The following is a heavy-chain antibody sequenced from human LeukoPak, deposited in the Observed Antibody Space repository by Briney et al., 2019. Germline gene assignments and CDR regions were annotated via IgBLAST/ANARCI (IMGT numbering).Heavy chain of an antibody. CDR1: GFTFSSYG. CDR3: AKEETVLLWFGEFTYFDY. J-gene: IGHJ4*02. Sequence: GGSLRLSCAASGFTFSSYGMSWVRQAPGKGLEWVSAISGSGGSTYYADSVKGRFTISRDNSKNSLYLQMNSLRAEDTAVYYCAKEETVLLWFGEFTYFDYWGQGTLVTVSS. CDR2: ISGSGGST. D-gene: IGHD3-10*01. V-gene: IGHV3-23*01.